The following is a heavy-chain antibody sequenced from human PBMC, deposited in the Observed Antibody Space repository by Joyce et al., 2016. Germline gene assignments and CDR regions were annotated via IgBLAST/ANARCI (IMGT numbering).Heavy chain of an antibody. D-gene: IGHD4-17*01. J-gene: IGHJ5*01. CDR2: ISGSGERT. CDR1: GFNFRNNA. V-gene: IGHV3-23*01. Sequence: EVQLLESGGGFVQPGGSLRLSCVASGFNFRNNAMSWVRQAPGKGLELVSSISGSGERTYSADSVKGRFTISRDNSKNTLYLQMHSLKAEDTAVYYCARSPHYGDPPYNWFDSWGQGTLVTVTS. CDR3: ARSPHYGDPPYNWFDS.